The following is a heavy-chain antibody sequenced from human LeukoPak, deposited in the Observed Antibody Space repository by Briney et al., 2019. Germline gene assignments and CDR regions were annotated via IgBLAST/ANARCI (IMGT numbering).Heavy chain of an antibody. Sequence: GGSLRLSCAASAFTFTSFAMTWVRPAPGKGLERVSTIGGSGGGTFYADSVKGRFTISRDNSKNTLYLQMNSLRVDDTAVYYCAKGSSSGWSKFDYWGQGTLVTVSS. V-gene: IGHV3-23*01. CDR1: AFTFTSFA. CDR2: IGGSGGGT. D-gene: IGHD6-19*01. CDR3: AKGSSSGWSKFDY. J-gene: IGHJ4*02.